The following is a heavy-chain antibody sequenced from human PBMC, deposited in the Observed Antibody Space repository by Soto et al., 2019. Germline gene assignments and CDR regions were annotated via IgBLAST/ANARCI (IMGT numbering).Heavy chain of an antibody. V-gene: IGHV3-30*04. CDR1: GFTFSRHT. J-gene: IGHJ4*02. D-gene: IGHD3-22*01. CDR3: ARDSRRNGYYYDSSGYPGY. Sequence: GGSLRLSCAASGFTFSRHTMHWVRQAPGKGLEWVASISYDGSNKYYADSVKGRFTISRDNSKNTLSVQMDSLRAEDTAVYYCARDSRRNGYYYDSSGYPGYWGQGTLVTVSS. CDR2: ISYDGSNK.